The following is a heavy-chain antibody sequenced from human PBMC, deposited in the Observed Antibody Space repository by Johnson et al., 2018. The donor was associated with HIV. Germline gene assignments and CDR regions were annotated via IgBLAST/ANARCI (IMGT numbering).Heavy chain of an antibody. D-gene: IGHD5-12*01. CDR3: ARDLYSGYGGRAFDI. CDR1: GFTVTNNY. Sequence: VQLVESGGGLIQPGGSLRLPCAASGFTVTNNYMSWVRQAPGKGLEWVSVIYSGGNTYYADSLKGRFTISRDKSKNTLYLQMNSLRAEDTAVYFCARDLYSGYGGRAFDIWGQGTMVTVSS. V-gene: IGHV3-53*01. CDR2: IYSGGNT. J-gene: IGHJ3*02.